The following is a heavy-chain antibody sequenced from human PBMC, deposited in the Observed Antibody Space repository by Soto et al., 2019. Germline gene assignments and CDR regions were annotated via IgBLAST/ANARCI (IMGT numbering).Heavy chain of an antibody. D-gene: IGHD2-21*02. J-gene: IGHJ4*02. V-gene: IGHV4-61*01. CDR3: ARGGSDERSFDS. CDR2: VYYSGST. CDR1: GDSVSSGTYF. Sequence: SETLSLTCTVSGDSVSSGTYFWSWIRQPPGKRLEWIGYVYYSGSTNYNPTLKSRLTMSVDTSKNQFSLKLSSVTAAVTAVYYCARGGSDERSFDSWGPGTLVTVSS.